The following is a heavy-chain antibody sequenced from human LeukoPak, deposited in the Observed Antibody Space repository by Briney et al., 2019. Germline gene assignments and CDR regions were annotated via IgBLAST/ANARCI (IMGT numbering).Heavy chain of an antibody. Sequence: GESLKISCKGSGYSFTSYWIGWVRQMPGKGLEWMGIIYPAGSDTRYSPFFQGQVTISADKSISTTYLQWSSLKASDTAVYYCARLSNNYMYNWFDPWGQGTLVTVSS. CDR3: ARLSNNYMYNWFDP. J-gene: IGHJ5*02. CDR2: IYPAGSDT. CDR1: GYSFTSYW. D-gene: IGHD2/OR15-2a*01. V-gene: IGHV5-51*01.